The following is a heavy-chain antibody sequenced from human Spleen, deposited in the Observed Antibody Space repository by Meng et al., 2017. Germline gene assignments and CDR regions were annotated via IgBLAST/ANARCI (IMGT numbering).Heavy chain of an antibody. Sequence: QWQWVKLGRELRPPGASVKGSSKASAYTLTSYAMNWLRQAPGKGLEWMGRIDPKSDNTHYAQKFQGRVTMTRDTSISTAYMELSGLRSDDTAVYYCARDEDISAAGYLLGDFWGQGTLVTVSS. CDR2: IDPKSDNT. V-gene: IGHV1-2*06. D-gene: IGHD6-13*01. J-gene: IGHJ4*02. CDR3: ARDEDISAAGYLLGDF. CDR1: AYTLTSYA.